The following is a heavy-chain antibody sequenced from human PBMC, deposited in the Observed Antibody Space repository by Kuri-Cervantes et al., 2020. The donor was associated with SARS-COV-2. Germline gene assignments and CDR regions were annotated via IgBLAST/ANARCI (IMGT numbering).Heavy chain of an antibody. Sequence: SGTLSLTCAVYGGSFSGYYWSWIRQPPGKGLEWIGEINHSGSTNYNPSLKSRVTISVDTSKNQFSLKLSSVTAADTAVYYCARGRSFVGNWGQGTLVTVSS. CDR1: GGSFSGYY. D-gene: IGHD3-16*01. J-gene: IGHJ4*02. CDR2: INHSGST. CDR3: ARGRSFVGN. V-gene: IGHV4-34*01.